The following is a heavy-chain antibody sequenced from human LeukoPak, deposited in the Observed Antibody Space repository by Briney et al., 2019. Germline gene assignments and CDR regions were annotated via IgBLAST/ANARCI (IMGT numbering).Heavy chain of an antibody. CDR1: GFTVCNNY. CDR3: ARDPPGIAASVSGG. Sequence: PGGSLRLSCTASGFTVCNNYMNWFRQAPGKGLEWVSLIYSGGSTYYADSVKGRFTISRDNSKNTLYLQMSSLRVEDTAVYYCARDPPGIAASVSGGWGQGTLVTVSS. J-gene: IGHJ1*01. CDR2: IYSGGST. D-gene: IGHD6-13*01. V-gene: IGHV3-53*01.